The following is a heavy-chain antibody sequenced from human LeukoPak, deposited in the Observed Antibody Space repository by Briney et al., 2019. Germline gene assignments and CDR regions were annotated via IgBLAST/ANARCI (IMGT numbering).Heavy chain of an antibody. CDR2: FYYSGST. D-gene: IGHD1-26*01. V-gene: IGHV4-39*01. CDR3: ARHVPMEWEHYRPGYYYMDV. J-gene: IGHJ6*03. Sequence: SETLSLTCTVSGGSISSRPYCWGWIRQPPGKGLEWLGNFYYSGSTYYNPSLKSRVTISVDTSKNQFSLKLSSVTAADTAMYYCARHVPMEWEHYRPGYYYMDVWGKGTTVTISS. CDR1: GGSISSRPYC.